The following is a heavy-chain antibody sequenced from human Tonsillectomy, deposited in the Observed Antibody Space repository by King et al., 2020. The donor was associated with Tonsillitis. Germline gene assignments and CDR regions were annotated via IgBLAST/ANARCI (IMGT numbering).Heavy chain of an antibody. CDR1: GGSISSHY. J-gene: IGHJ4*02. D-gene: IGHD1-26*01. CDR3: ARAAGATRYFDC. CDR2: IYSSGST. V-gene: IGHV4-4*07. Sequence: VQLQESGPGLVKPSETLSLTCTVSGGSISSHYWSWIRQPAGKGLEWIGLIYSSGSTSYNPSLKSRVTMSIDTSKNQVSLKLTAVTAADTAVYYCARAAGATRYFDCWGPGTLVTVSS.